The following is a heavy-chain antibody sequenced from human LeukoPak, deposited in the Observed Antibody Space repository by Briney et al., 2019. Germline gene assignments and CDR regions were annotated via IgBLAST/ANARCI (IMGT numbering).Heavy chain of an antibody. CDR3: ARTYYYDSSGYGTDY. CDR1: GGSFSGYY. J-gene: IGHJ4*02. D-gene: IGHD3-22*01. Sequence: SETLSLTCAVYGGSFSGYYWSWIRQPPGKGLEWIGEINHSGSTNYNLSLKSRVTISVDTSKNQLSLKLSSVTAADTAVYYCARTYYYDSSGYGTDYWGQGTLVTVSS. CDR2: INHSGST. V-gene: IGHV4-34*01.